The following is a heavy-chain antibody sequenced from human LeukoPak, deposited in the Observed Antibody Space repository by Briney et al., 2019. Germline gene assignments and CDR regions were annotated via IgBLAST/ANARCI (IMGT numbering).Heavy chain of an antibody. CDR1: GDITHY. CDR2: IYFSGSA. Sequence: PSETLSLTCTVSGDITHYWGWIRQPPGKGLECIGSIYFSGSAYYNPSLRSRVTISPDTSKKQLSLKLNSVTAADTAVYYCAKHNGGGVGSYVAPGPPDYFDYWGQGTLVTVSS. J-gene: IGHJ4*02. CDR3: AKHNGGGVGSYVAPGPPDYFDY. D-gene: IGHD1-26*01. V-gene: IGHV4-39*01.